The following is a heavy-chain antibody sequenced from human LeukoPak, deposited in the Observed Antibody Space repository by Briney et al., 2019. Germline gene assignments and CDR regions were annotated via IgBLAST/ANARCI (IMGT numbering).Heavy chain of an antibody. CDR3: ARVNCRSSSCYLASYFFDS. CDR1: GFTFSTYG. J-gene: IGHJ5*01. CDR2: IWYDGNNK. V-gene: IGHV3-33*01. D-gene: IGHD2-2*01. Sequence: GGSLRLSCAVSGFTFSTYGMHWVRQVPGKGLEWVAVIWYDGNNKEYADSVKGRFTISRDNSKSTLSLQMNSLRVEDTGMYYCARVNCRSSSCYLASYFFDSWGQGTLVTVSS.